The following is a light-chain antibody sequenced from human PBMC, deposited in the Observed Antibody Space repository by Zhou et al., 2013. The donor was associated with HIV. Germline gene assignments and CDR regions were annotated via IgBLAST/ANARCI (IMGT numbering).Light chain of an antibody. CDR2: GAS. CDR1: QSISSY. Sequence: DIQMTQSPSSLSASVGDRVTITCRASQSISSYLNWYQQNPGKAPRLLIYGASGLQSGVPSRFSGSGSGTDYTLTISSLQPEDFATYYCQQAHSFPYTFGQGTKLETK. V-gene: IGKV1-39*01. CDR3: QQAHSFPYT. J-gene: IGKJ2*01.